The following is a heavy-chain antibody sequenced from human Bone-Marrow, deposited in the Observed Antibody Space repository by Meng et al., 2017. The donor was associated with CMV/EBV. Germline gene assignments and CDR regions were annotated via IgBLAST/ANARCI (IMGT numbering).Heavy chain of an antibody. V-gene: IGHV3-21*04. CDR3: AKDSREPALHSSAWYFLDG. Sequence: GESLKISCAASGFTFSSYSMNWVRQAPGKGLEWVSSISIIRSYIYYADSVKGRFTISRDNAKNSLYLQMNSLRAEDTALYYCAKDSREPALHSSAWYFLDGWGQGTLVTVSS. J-gene: IGHJ4*02. D-gene: IGHD6-19*01. CDR1: GFTFSSYS. CDR2: ISIIRSYI.